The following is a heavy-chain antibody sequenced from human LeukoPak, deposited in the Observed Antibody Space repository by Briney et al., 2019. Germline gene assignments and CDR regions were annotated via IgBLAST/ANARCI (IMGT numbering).Heavy chain of an antibody. Sequence: PGGSLRLSCAASGFTFSSYGMHWVRQAPGKGLEWVAFIRYDGSNKYYADSVKGRFTISRDNSKNTLYLQMNSLRAEDTAVYYCAKAYYDILTGYVHDAFDIWGQGTMVTVSS. CDR1: GFTFSSYG. D-gene: IGHD3-9*01. J-gene: IGHJ3*02. CDR3: AKAYYDILTGYVHDAFDI. V-gene: IGHV3-30*02. CDR2: IRYDGSNK.